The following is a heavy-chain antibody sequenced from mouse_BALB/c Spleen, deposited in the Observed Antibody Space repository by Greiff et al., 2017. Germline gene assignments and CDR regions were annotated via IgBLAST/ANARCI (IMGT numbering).Heavy chain of an antibody. CDR2: IWGGGST. D-gene: IGHD2-10*01. Sequence: VLLQESGPGLVAPSQSLSITCTVSGFSLSRYSVHWVRQPPGKGLEWLGMIWGGGSTDYNSALKSRLSISKDNSKSQVFVKMNSLQTDDTAMYYCARNGTYYGNRYAMDNWGQGTSVTVSS. J-gene: IGHJ4*01. CDR1: GFSLSRYS. V-gene: IGHV2-6-4*01. CDR3: ARNGTYYGNRYAMDN.